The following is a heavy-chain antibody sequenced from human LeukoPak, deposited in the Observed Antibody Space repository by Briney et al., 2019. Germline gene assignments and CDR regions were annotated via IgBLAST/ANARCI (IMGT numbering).Heavy chain of an antibody. J-gene: IGHJ4*02. V-gene: IGHV3-23*01. D-gene: IGHD2-2*01. CDR3: AKDHCSTTRCIAGFDF. CDR2: INDVGAP. Sequence: GGSLTLSCASSGFTFNNYAMSWVRQAPGQGLQWVSGINDVGAPFYADSVKGRFTISRDSSKNTLYLQMNSLRVEDTAIYYCAKDHCSTTRCIAGFDFWGQGTLVTVSS. CDR1: GFTFNNYA.